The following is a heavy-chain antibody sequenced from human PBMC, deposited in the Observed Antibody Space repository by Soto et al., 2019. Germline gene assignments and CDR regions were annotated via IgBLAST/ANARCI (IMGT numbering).Heavy chain of an antibody. CDR1: GYTFTGYY. D-gene: IGHD3-22*01. V-gene: IGHV1-2*02. CDR3: ARDQTYYHDSSGYSEYYYYGMDV. Sequence: ASVKVSCKASGYTFTGYYMHWVRQAPGQGLEWMGWINPNSGGTNYAQKFQGRVTMTRDTSISTAYMELSRLRSDDTAVYYCARDQTYYHDSSGYSEYYYYGMDVWGQGTTVTVSS. J-gene: IGHJ6*02. CDR2: INPNSGGT.